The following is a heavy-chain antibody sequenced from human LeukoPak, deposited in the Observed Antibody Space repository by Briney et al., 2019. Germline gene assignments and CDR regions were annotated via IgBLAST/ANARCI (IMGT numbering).Heavy chain of an antibody. J-gene: IGHJ4*02. Sequence: GGSLRLSCAASGFTFSSYWMSWVRQAPGKGLEWVANIKQDGSEKYYVDSVKGRFTISRDNSKNTLYLQMNSLRAEDTAVYYCAKDANPYDFWSGIDYWGQGTLVTVSS. D-gene: IGHD3-3*01. CDR1: GFTFSSYW. CDR2: IKQDGSEK. CDR3: AKDANPYDFWSGIDY. V-gene: IGHV3-7*01.